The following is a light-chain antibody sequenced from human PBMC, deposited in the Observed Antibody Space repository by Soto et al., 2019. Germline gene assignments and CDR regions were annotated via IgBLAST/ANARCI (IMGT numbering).Light chain of an antibody. CDR1: QSLLHSSGNNY. CDR3: MQGQKTPST. CDR2: WGS. J-gene: IGKJ5*01. V-gene: IGKV2-28*01. Sequence: DIVMTQSPLSLPVTPGEPASMSCRSSQSLLHSSGNNYLDWYEQKPGQSPQLLIYWGSYRASGGPDWFCGSGSGTDFTLKISRVEAEDVGISYCMQGQKTPSTFGQGTRLAIK.